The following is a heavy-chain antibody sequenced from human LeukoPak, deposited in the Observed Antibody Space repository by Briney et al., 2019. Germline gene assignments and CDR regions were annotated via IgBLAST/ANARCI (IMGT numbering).Heavy chain of an antibody. CDR1: GGTFSSYA. J-gene: IGHJ5*02. V-gene: IGHV1-69*04. CDR2: IIPILGIA. D-gene: IGHD2-2*02. Sequence: ASVKVSCKASGGTFSSYAISWVRQAPGQGLEWMGRIIPILGIANYAQKLQGRVTITADKSTSTAYMELSSLRSEDTAVYYCARGGDCSSASCYTNWFDPWGQGTLVTVSS. CDR3: ARGGDCSSASCYTNWFDP.